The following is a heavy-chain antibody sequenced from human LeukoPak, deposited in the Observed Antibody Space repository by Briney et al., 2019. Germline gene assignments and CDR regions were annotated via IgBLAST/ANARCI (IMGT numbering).Heavy chain of an antibody. CDR2: IEQDGSAK. CDR3: AREHSSSWYDDYFDY. J-gene: IGHJ4*02. CDR1: GFTFSSSW. V-gene: IGHV3-7*01. Sequence: PGGSLRLSCAASGFTFSSSWMSWVRQAPGKGLEWVADIEQDGSAKNYVDSVKGRFTISRDNAKNSQYLQMNSLRAEDTAVYYCAREHSSSWYDDYFDYWGQGTLVTVSS. D-gene: IGHD6-13*01.